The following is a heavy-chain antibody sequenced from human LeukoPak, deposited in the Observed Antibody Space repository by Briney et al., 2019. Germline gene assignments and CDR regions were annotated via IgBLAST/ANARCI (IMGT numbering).Heavy chain of an antibody. Sequence: PGRSLRLSCAASGFTFSSYGMHWVRQAPGKGLDWVAVISYDGSNKYYADSVKGRFTISRDNSKNTLYLQMNSLRAEDTAVYYCAKDIEEWLVKGGGCFDYWGQGTLVTVSS. CDR2: ISYDGSNK. J-gene: IGHJ4*02. CDR3: AKDIEEWLVKGGGCFDY. CDR1: GFTFSSYG. V-gene: IGHV3-30*18. D-gene: IGHD6-19*01.